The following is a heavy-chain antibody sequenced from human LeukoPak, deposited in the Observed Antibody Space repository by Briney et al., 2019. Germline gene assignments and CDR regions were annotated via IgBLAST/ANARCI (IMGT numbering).Heavy chain of an antibody. CDR2: ISYDGSNK. V-gene: IGHV3-30*18. J-gene: IGHJ5*02. CDR3: AKGYWNYVGWASGLGP. CDR1: GFTFSSYG. Sequence: PGGSLRLSCAASGFTFSSYGVHWVRQAPGKGLEWVAIISYDGSNKHYADSVKGRFTTSRDNSKNTLFLQMNSLRAEDTAVYYCAKGYWNYVGWASGLGPWGQGTLVTVSS. D-gene: IGHD1-7*01.